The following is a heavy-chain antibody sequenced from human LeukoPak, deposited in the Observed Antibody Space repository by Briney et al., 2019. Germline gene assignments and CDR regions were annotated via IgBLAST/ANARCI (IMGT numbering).Heavy chain of an antibody. D-gene: IGHD3-10*01. CDR1: GFTFSFYA. CDR2: ISGSGGST. J-gene: IGHJ4*02. CDR3: AKDFGSGSYVDY. Sequence: QPGGSLRLSCAASGFTFSFYAMSWVRQAPGKGLEWVSAISGSGGSTYYADSVKGRFTISRDNSKNTLYLQMNRLRAEDTAVYYCAKDFGSGSYVDYWGQGTLVTVSS. V-gene: IGHV3-23*01.